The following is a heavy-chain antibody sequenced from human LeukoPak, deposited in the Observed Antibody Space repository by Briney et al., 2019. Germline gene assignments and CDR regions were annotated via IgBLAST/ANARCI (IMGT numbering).Heavy chain of an antibody. Sequence: ASVKVSCKASGYTFTSYGISWVRQAPGQGLEWMGWISASNGNTNYAQTFQGRVTMTTATSTGTAYMELRSLRSDATAVYYCARAEGNYDFWSGYPYYFDYWGQGTLVTVSS. D-gene: IGHD3-3*01. CDR3: ARAEGNYDFWSGYPYYFDY. V-gene: IGHV1-18*01. CDR2: ISASNGNT. CDR1: GYTFTSYG. J-gene: IGHJ4*02.